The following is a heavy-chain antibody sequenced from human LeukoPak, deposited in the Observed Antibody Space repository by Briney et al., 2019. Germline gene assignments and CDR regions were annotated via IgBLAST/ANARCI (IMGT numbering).Heavy chain of an antibody. D-gene: IGHD6-19*01. CDR3: ATSQRNSGWYYFDY. CDR1: GYTFTGYY. V-gene: IGHV1-2*02. J-gene: IGHJ4*02. Sequence: ASVKVSCKAPGYTFTGYYMHWVRQAPGQGLEWMGWINPNSGGTNYAQKFQGRVTMTRDTSISTAYMELSRLRSDDTAVYYCATSQRNSGWYYFDYWGQGTLVTVSS. CDR2: INPNSGGT.